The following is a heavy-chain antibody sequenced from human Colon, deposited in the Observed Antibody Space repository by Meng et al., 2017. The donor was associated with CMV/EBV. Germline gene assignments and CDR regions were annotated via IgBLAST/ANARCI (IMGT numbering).Heavy chain of an antibody. V-gene: IGHV3-7*01. J-gene: IGHJ4*02. Sequence: GGSLRLSCAASGFTFSSYWMSWVRQSPGKGLEWVADIKQDGSEKYYVDSVKGRFTISRDNAINSLYLQMNSLRTEDTAVYYCARNPVTNRRGSHFDYWGQGTLVTVSS. D-gene: IGHD4-17*01. CDR3: ARNPVTNRRGSHFDY. CDR1: GFTFSSYW. CDR2: IKQDGSEK.